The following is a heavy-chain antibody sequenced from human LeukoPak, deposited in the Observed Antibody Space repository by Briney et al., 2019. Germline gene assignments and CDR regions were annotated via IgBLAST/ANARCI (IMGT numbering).Heavy chain of an antibody. CDR1: GYTFTSYG. V-gene: IGHV1-18*01. Sequence: ASVKVSCKASGYTFTSYGISWVRQAPGQGLEWMGWISAYNGNTNYAQNLQDRVTMTTDTSTSTAYMELRSLRSDDTAVYYCARGDLCSSTSCSWGYWGQGTLVTVSS. J-gene: IGHJ4*02. D-gene: IGHD2-2*01. CDR3: ARGDLCSSTSCSWGY. CDR2: ISAYNGNT.